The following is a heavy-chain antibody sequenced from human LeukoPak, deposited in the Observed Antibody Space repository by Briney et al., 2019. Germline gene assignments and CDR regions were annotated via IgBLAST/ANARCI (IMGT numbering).Heavy chain of an antibody. CDR1: GGSISSSGYY. V-gene: IGHV4-39*01. CDR2: IYYSGST. D-gene: IGHD3-10*01. CDR3: ASTGPPDRGVLEYRLDY. Sequence: SETLSLTCTVSGGSISSSGYYWGWIRQPPGKGLEWIGSIYYSGSTYYNPSLKSRVTISVDTSKNQFSLKLSSVTAADTAVYYCASTGPPDRGVLEYRLDYWGQGTLVTVSS. J-gene: IGHJ4*02.